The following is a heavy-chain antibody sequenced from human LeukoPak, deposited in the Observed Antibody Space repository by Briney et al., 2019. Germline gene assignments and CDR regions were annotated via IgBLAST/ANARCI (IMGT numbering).Heavy chain of an antibody. J-gene: IGHJ4*02. V-gene: IGHV3-21*05. D-gene: IGHD1-1*01. CDR1: GFTFSSYS. Sequence: GGSLRLSCAASGFTFSSYSMNWVRQAPGKGLEWLSYISGNSGDTNYADSVKGRFTTSRDNAKNSLYLQMNSLRVEDTAVYYCARDPRTVRIWGQGTLVTVSS. CDR3: ARDPRTVRI. CDR2: ISGNSGDT.